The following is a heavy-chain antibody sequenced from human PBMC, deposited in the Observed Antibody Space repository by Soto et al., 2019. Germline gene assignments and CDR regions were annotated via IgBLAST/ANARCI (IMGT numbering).Heavy chain of an antibody. CDR2: IYYSGST. CDR1: GGSISSYY. J-gene: IGHJ4*02. V-gene: IGHV4-59*06. CDR3: AREIGGGDHLYYFDY. Sequence: SETLSLTCTVSGGSISSYYWSWIRQPAGKGLEWIGYIYYSGSTYYNPSLKSRVTISVDTSKNQFSLKLSSVTAADTAVYYCAREIGGGDHLYYFDYWGQGTLVTVSS. D-gene: IGHD2-21*02.